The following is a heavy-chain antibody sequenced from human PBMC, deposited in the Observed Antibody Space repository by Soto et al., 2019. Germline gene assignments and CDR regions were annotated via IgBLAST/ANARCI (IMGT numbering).Heavy chain of an antibody. V-gene: IGHV3-30-3*01. CDR1: GFTFSSYA. J-gene: IGHJ4*02. Sequence: SLRLSCAASGFTFSSYAMHWVRQAPGKGLEWVAVISYDGSNKYYADSVKGRFTISRDNSKNTLYLQMNSLRAEDTAVYYCAREHARYFDYWGQGTLVTVSS. CDR3: AREHARYFDY. CDR2: ISYDGSNK.